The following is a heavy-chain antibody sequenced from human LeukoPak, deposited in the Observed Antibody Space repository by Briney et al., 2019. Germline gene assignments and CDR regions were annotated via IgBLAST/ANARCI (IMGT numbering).Heavy chain of an antibody. J-gene: IGHJ5*02. D-gene: IGHD2-21*02. Sequence: SVKVSCKASGFTFTSSGMQWVRQARGQRLEWIGWIVVGSGNTNYAQKFQERVTITRDMSTSTAYMELSSLRSEDTAVYYCAADRAYCGGDCPARGFDPWGQGTLVAVSS. CDR2: IVVGSGNT. V-gene: IGHV1-58*02. CDR3: AADRAYCGGDCPARGFDP. CDR1: GFTFTSSG.